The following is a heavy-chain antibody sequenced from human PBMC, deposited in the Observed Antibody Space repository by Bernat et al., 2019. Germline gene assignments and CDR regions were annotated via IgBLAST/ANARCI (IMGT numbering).Heavy chain of an antibody. V-gene: IGHV4-39*02. J-gene: IGHJ3*02. CDR2: IYYSGST. D-gene: IGHD1-26*01. Sequence: QLQLQESGPGLVKPSETLPLTCTVSGDSFSSSSYYWGWIRQPPGKGLEWIGCIYYSGSTYYNPSLNSRVTISVDTSKNHFSLKLSSVSDADTAIYNCARKRAGGYYFDAFAIWGQGTMVTVSS. CDR1: GDSFSSSSYY. CDR3: ARKRAGGYYFDAFAI.